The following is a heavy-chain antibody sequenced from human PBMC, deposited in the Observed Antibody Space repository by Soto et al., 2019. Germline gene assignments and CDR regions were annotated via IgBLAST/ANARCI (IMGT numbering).Heavy chain of an antibody. CDR2: IYHSGST. CDR1: GGSIRSSNW. D-gene: IGHD6-6*01. J-gene: IGHJ5*02. CDR3: ARAPTSGSSSFNWFDP. V-gene: IGHV4-4*02. Sequence: QVQLQESGPGLVKPSGTLSLTCAVSGGSIRSSNWWSWVRQPPGKGLEWIGEIYHSGSTNYNPSRKSRVTISVDKAKNQFSLKLSSVTAADTAVYYCARAPTSGSSSFNWFDPWGQGTLVTVSS.